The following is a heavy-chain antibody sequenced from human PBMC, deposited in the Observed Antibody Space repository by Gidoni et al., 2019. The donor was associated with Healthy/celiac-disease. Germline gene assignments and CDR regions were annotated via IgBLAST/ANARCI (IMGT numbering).Heavy chain of an antibody. J-gene: IGHJ5*02. CDR2: IYYSGST. CDR1: GGSISSSSYS. Sequence: QLQLQESGPGLVKPSETLSLTCTVSGGSISSSSYSWGWIRQPPGKGLEWIGSIYYSGSTYYNPSLKSRVTISVDTSKNQFSLKLSSVTAADTAVYYCARDRKIFGVAPGSNWFDPWGQGTLVTVSS. D-gene: IGHD3-3*01. V-gene: IGHV4-39*07. CDR3: ARDRKIFGVAPGSNWFDP.